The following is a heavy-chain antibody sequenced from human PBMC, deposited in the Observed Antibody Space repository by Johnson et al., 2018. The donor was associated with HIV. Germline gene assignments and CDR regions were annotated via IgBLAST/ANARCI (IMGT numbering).Heavy chain of an antibody. Sequence: VQLVESGGGVVQPGRSLRLSCAASGFTFSSYGMHWVRQAPGKGLEWVSYISSSGSTIYYADSVKGRFTISRDNAKNSLYLQMNSLSAEDTAVYYCARTPSLPGAFDIWGQGTMVTVSS. CDR1: GFTFSSYG. CDR3: ARTPSLPGAFDI. J-gene: IGHJ3*02. V-gene: IGHV3-48*04. CDR2: ISSSGSTI.